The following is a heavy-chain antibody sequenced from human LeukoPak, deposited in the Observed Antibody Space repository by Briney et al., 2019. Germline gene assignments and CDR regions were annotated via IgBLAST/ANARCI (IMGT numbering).Heavy chain of an antibody. Sequence: GPVKVSCKASGYTFTAYYMNWVRQAPGQGLEWMGWINPNSGRTNYAQNFQGRVTMTRDPSISTAYMELNSLTSNDTAVYYCARTREYSSSWYFPPFDTWGQGTLVTVSS. CDR3: ARTREYSSSWYFPPFDT. D-gene: IGHD6-13*01. CDR2: INPNSGRT. V-gene: IGHV1-2*02. J-gene: IGHJ5*02. CDR1: GYTFTAYY.